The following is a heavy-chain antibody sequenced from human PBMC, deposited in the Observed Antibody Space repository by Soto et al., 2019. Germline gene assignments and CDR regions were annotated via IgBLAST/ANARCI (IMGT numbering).Heavy chain of an antibody. Sequence: QVQLVQSGAEVKKPGASVKVSCKASGYTFTSYGISWVRQAPGQGLEWMGWISAYNGNTNYAQKLQGRVTMTTDTATSTAYRERGSLRSDDTAVYYCARVPWYCGGDCYYYYYYGRDVWGQGTTVTVSS. CDR3: ARVPWYCGGDCYYYYYYGRDV. V-gene: IGHV1-18*01. J-gene: IGHJ6*02. CDR2: ISAYNGNT. D-gene: IGHD2-21*02. CDR1: GYTFTSYG.